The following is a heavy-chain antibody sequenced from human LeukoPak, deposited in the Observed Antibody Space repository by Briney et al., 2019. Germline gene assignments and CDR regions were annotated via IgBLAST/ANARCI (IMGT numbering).Heavy chain of an antibody. J-gene: IGHJ6*02. CDR3: ARGNTYGMDV. Sequence: GSLSLSCAASGFPFSSYAMLWVRQAPGKGLEWVAVISYDGSNKYYADSVKGRFTISRDNSKNKLYLQMNSLRAEDTAVYYCARGNTYGMDVWGQGTTVTVSS. CDR1: GFPFSSYA. CDR2: ISYDGSNK. V-gene: IGHV3-30*04.